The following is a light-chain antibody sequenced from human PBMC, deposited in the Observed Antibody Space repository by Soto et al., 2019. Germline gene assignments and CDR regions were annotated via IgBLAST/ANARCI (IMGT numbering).Light chain of an antibody. V-gene: IGKV3-20*01. J-gene: IGKJ2*01. Sequence: EIVLTQSPGTLSLSPGGRATLSCRASQSVSSSSLAWYRQKPGQAPRLLIYGTSSRATGISDRFSGSGSGTDFTLTVSRLEPEDFAVYYCQQYGSTPNTFGQGTKLEIK. CDR2: GTS. CDR1: QSVSSSS. CDR3: QQYGSTPNT.